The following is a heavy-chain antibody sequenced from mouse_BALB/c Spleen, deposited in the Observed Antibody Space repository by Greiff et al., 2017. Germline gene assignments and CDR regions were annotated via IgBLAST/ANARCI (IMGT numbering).Heavy chain of an antibody. CDR3: ARSYLGAMDY. D-gene: IGHD2-10*01. V-gene: IGHV5-17*02. CDR1: GFTFSSFG. J-gene: IGHJ4*01. Sequence: EVHLVESGGGLVQPGGSRKLSCAASGFTFSSFGMHWVRQAPEKGLEWVAYISSGSSTIYYADTVKGRFTISRDNPKNTLFLQMTSLRSEDTAMYYCARSYLGAMDYWGQGTSVTVSS. CDR2: ISSGSSTI.